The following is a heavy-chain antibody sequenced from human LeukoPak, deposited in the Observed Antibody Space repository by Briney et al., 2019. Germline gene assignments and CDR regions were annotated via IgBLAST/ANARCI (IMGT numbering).Heavy chain of an antibody. CDR1: GFTFSSYS. J-gene: IGHJ3*02. V-gene: IGHV3-21*01. D-gene: IGHD3-22*01. Sequence: PGGSLRLSCAASGFTFSSYSMNWVRQAPGKGLEWVSSISSSSSYIYYADSVKGRFTISRDNAKNSLYLQMNSLRAEDAAVYYCASPFDYYDSSGYYGVDIWGQGTMVTVSS. CDR2: ISSSSSYI. CDR3: ASPFDYYDSSGYYGVDI.